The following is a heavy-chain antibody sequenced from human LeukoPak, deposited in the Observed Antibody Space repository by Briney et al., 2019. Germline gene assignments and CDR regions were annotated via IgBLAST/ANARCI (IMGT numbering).Heavy chain of an antibody. D-gene: IGHD6-19*01. V-gene: IGHV3-23*01. J-gene: IGHJ4*02. CDR2: IGGYGTTA. CDR3: AKHGAGITVAGRRHLDY. CDR1: GFTFSNDA. Sequence: GGSLRLSCAASGFTFSNDAMSWVRQAPGRGLEWVSSIGGYGTTAYYADSVEGRLTISRDNSKNTLYLQMNGLRAEDTAIYYCAKHGAGITVAGRRHLDYWGQGTLVTVSS.